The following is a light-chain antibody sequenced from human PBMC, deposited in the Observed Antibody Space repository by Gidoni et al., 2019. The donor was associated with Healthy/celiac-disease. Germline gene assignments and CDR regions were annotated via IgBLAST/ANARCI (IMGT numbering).Light chain of an antibody. CDR3: QQSYSTPQLT. J-gene: IGKJ4*01. V-gene: IGKV1-39*01. Sequence: IQMTQSPSSLSASVGDRVTITCRASKSISSYLNWYKQKPGKAPKLLIYAASRLQSGVPSRFSGSGSGTDFTLTISSLQPEDFATYYCQQSYSTPQLTFGGXTKVEIK. CDR1: KSISSY. CDR2: AAS.